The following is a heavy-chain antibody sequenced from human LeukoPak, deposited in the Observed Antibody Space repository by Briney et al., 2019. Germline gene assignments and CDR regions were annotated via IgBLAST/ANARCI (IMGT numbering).Heavy chain of an antibody. D-gene: IGHD3-10*01. CDR2: IYPGDSDT. CDR3: ARQGSGFYGSSEDTTSFDY. V-gene: IGHV5-51*01. Sequence: GESLKISCKGSGYSFTSYWIGWVRQMPGKGLEWMGIIYPGDSDTRYSPSFQGQVTISADKSISTAYLQWSSLKASDTAMYYCARQGSGFYGSSEDTTSFDYWGQGTLVTVSS. J-gene: IGHJ4*02. CDR1: GYSFTSYW.